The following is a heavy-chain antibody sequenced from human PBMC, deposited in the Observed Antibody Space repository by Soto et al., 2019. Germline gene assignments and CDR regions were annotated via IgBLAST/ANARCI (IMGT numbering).Heavy chain of an antibody. V-gene: IGHV1-69*01. CDR1: GGTFSSYA. Sequence: QVQLVQSGAEVKKPGSSVKVSCKASGGTFSSYAISWVRQAPGQGLEWMGGIIPIFGTANYAQKFQGRVTTTADESTSTAYMELSSLRSEDTAVYYCARGPLAIFGVVTSDWYFDLWGRGTLVTVSS. J-gene: IGHJ2*01. D-gene: IGHD3-3*01. CDR3: ARGPLAIFGVVTSDWYFDL. CDR2: IIPIFGTA.